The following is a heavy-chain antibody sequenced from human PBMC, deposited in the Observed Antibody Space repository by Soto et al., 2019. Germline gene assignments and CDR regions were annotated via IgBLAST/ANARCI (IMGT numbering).Heavy chain of an antibody. V-gene: IGHV5-51*01. Sequence: GESLKLSCKGSGYSFTSYWIGWVRQMPGKGLEWMGIIYPGDSDTRYSPSFQGQVTISADKSISTAYLQWSSLKASDTAMYYCARPVPAASFDYYYYGMDVWGQGTTVTVSS. D-gene: IGHD2-2*01. J-gene: IGHJ6*02. CDR2: IYPGDSDT. CDR3: ARPVPAASFDYYYYGMDV. CDR1: GYSFTSYW.